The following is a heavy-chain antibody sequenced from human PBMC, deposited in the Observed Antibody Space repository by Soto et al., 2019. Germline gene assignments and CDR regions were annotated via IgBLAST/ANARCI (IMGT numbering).Heavy chain of an antibody. D-gene: IGHD6-13*01. V-gene: IGHV1-2*02. J-gene: IGHJ4*02. CDR3: ARGIAGFDY. CDR2: INPNSDGT. Sequence: VASVKVSCKASGYTLTGYYMHWVRQAPGQGLEWMGWINPNSDGTNYAQKFQGRVTMTRDTSISTAYMELSRLRSDDTAVYYCARGIAGFDYWGQGXLVTVSS. CDR1: GYTLTGYY.